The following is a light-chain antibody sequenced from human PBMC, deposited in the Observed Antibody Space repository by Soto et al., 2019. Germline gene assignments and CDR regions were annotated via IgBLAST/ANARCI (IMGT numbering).Light chain of an antibody. CDR1: SGDIGGYNY. J-gene: IGLJ2*01. CDR2: DVN. V-gene: IGLV2-11*01. Sequence: QSALTQPRSVSGSPGQLVTISCTGASGDIGGYNYVSWYQHHPGKAPKLIIFDVNKRPSGVPDRFSGSKSGNTASLTISGLQPEDEADYYCCSYAGSSLVFGGGTKLTVL. CDR3: CSYAGSSLV.